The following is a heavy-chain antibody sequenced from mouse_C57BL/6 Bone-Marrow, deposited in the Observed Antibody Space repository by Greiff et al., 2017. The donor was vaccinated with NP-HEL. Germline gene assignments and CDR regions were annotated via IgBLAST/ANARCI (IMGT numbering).Heavy chain of an antibody. CDR1: GYTFTSYW. CDR3: ARKGYYGLFAY. J-gene: IGHJ3*01. V-gene: IGHV1-59*01. D-gene: IGHD1-2*01. CDR2: IDPSDSYT. Sequence: QVQLQQSGAELVRPGTSVKLSCKASGYTFTSYWMHWVKQRPGQGLEWIGVIDPSDSYTNYNQKFKGKATLTVDTSSSTAYMQLSSLTSEDSAVYYCARKGYYGLFAYWGQGTLDTVSA.